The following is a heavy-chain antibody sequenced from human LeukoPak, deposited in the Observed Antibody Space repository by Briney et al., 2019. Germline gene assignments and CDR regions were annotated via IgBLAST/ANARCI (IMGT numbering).Heavy chain of an antibody. CDR3: AGRISLAAAADY. CDR2: ISGSGGST. J-gene: IGHJ4*02. Sequence: PGASLRLSCAASGFTFSSYAMSWVRQAPRKGLEWVSAISGSGGSTYYADSVKGRFTISRDNSKNTLYLQMNSLRAEDTAVYYCAGRISLAAAADYWGQGTLVTVSS. V-gene: IGHV3-23*01. D-gene: IGHD6-13*01. CDR1: GFTFSSYA.